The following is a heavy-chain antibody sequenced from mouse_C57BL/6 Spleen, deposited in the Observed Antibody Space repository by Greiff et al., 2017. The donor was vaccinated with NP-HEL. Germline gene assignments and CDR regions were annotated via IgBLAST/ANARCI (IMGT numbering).Heavy chain of an antibody. CDR3: ARWGFYYDDDSEAY. J-gene: IGHJ3*01. CDR2: IHPNSGST. D-gene: IGHD2-4*01. Sequence: QVQLQQPGAELVKPGASVKLSCKASGYTFTSYWMHWVKQRPGQGLEWIGMIHPNSGSTNYNEKFKSKATLTVDKSSSTAYMQLSSLTSEDSAVYYCARWGFYYDDDSEAYWGQGTLVTVSA. CDR1: GYTFTSYW. V-gene: IGHV1-64*01.